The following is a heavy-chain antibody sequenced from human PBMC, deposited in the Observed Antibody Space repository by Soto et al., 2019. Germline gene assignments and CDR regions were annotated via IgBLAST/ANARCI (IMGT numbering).Heavy chain of an antibody. V-gene: IGHV1-69*04. Sequence: SVKVSCKASGYTFTSYAMHWVRQAPGQRLEWMGRIIPILGIANYAQKFQGRVTITADKSTSTAYMELSSLRSEDTAVYYCASGYYYDSSGYSSPGFDYWGQGTLVTVSS. CDR2: IIPILGIA. D-gene: IGHD3-22*01. J-gene: IGHJ4*02. CDR3: ASGYYYDSSGYSSPGFDY. CDR1: GYTFTSYA.